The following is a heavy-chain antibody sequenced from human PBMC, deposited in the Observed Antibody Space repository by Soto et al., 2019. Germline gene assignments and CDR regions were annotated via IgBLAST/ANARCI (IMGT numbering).Heavy chain of an antibody. CDR2: IYYSVIT. CDR3: ASFYGSGSYHFAY. CDR1: GGSISSGGYY. J-gene: IGHJ4*02. V-gene: IGHV4-30-4*01. D-gene: IGHD3-10*01. Sequence: SETLSRTCTVSGGSISSGGYYCSWIRQPPGKGLELIGYIYYSVITYYNPSLKSRVTISVDTSKNKFSLKLSSVTAADTAVYYGASFYGSGSYHFAYWAQGTIVTVSS.